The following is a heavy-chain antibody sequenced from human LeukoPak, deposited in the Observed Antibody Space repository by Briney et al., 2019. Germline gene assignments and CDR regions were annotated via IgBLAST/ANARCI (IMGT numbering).Heavy chain of an antibody. D-gene: IGHD5-18*01. CDR2: IDWNSDNI. CDR3: ATDIDPWTHRGFDY. J-gene: IGHJ4*02. Sequence: GRSLRLSCAASEFTFEYFAMHWVRQVPGKGLEWVSGIDWNSDNIDYADSVKGRFTISRDNAKNSLFLQMNNLRAEDTALYYCATDIDPWTHRGFDYWGQGTLVTVSS. V-gene: IGHV3-9*01. CDR1: EFTFEYFA.